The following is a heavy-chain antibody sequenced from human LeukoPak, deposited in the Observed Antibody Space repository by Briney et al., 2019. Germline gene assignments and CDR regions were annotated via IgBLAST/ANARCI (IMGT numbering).Heavy chain of an antibody. J-gene: IGHJ6*03. V-gene: IGHV3-23*01. CDR3: AKDPKWDRNYYYYMDV. D-gene: IGHD1-14*01. CDR2: ISGSGGST. Sequence: GGSLRLSCAASGFTFSSYAMSWVCQAPGKGLEWVSGISGSGGSTYYADSVKGRFTISRDDSKNTLYLQMNSLRAEDTAVYYCAKDPKWDRNYYYYMDVWGKGTTVTVSS. CDR1: GFTFSSYA.